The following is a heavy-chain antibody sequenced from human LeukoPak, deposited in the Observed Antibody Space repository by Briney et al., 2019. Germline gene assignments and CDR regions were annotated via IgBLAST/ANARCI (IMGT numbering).Heavy chain of an antibody. CDR2: ISYDGSNK. Sequence: GGSLRLSCAASGFTFSSYWMSWVRQAPGKGLEWVAVISYDGSNKYYADSVKGRFTISRDNSKNTLYLQMNSLRAEDTAVYYCARDWGYCSSTSCYSDFDYWGQGTLVTVSS. CDR3: ARDWGYCSSTSCYSDFDY. V-gene: IGHV3-30-3*01. CDR1: GFTFSSYW. D-gene: IGHD2-2*01. J-gene: IGHJ4*02.